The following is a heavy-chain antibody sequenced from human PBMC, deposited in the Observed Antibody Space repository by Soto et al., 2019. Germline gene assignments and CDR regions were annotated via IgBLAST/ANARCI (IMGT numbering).Heavy chain of an antibody. CDR2: IFYSGST. Sequence: PSETLSLTCTVSGGSISSSSYYWGWIRQPPGKGLEWIGSIFYSGSTYYNPSLKSRVTISVDTSKNQFSLKLSSVTAADTAVYYCGRGLGGYYCRYFDYWGQGTLVNVSS. CDR3: GRGLGGYYCRYFDY. CDR1: GGSISSSSYY. J-gene: IGHJ4*02. D-gene: IGHD3-22*01. V-gene: IGHV4-39*02.